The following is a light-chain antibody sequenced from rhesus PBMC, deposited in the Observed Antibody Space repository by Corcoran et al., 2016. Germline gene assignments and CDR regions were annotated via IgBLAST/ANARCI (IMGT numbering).Light chain of an antibody. V-gene: IGKV1-28*02. CDR3: QQYKGYPLT. CDR1: QGISSY. CDR2: AET. Sequence: DIQMTQSPSSLSASVGDTVTITCRASQGISSYLNWFQQKPGNAPKLLIYAETTLQSGVPSRFSGSGSGTDFTLTISSLQPEDFATYYCQQYKGYPLTFGGGTKVEIK. J-gene: IGKJ4*01.